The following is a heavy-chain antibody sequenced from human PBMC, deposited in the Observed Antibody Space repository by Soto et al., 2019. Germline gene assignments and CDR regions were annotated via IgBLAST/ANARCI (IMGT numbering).Heavy chain of an antibody. V-gene: IGHV1-18*01. D-gene: IGHD3-16*01. J-gene: IGHJ6*02. Sequence: QVQLVQSGDEVKKPDASVKVSCKASGYIFVNYGIAWVRQAPGQGLESMGWISPYTGNTHSASKVQGRLTMTTDTSTSTAYMDLGSLTSDDTAVYYCVMVDNYVTPTPQDVWGQGTTVTVSS. CDR2: ISPYTGNT. CDR1: GYIFVNYG. CDR3: VMVDNYVTPTPQDV.